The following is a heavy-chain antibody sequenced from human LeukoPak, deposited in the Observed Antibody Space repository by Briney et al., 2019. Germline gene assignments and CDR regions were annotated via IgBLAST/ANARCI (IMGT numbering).Heavy chain of an antibody. V-gene: IGHV4-4*09. D-gene: IGHD1-14*01. Sequence: SETLSLTCTVSGGSISSYYWSWIRQPPGKGLEWIGYIYTSGSTNYNPSLKSRVTISVDTSKNQFSLKLSSVTAADTAVYYCARGFIRLGTNAFNVGAKG. CDR3: ARGFIRLGTNAFNV. J-gene: IGHJ3*01. CDR1: GGSISSYY. CDR2: IYTSGST.